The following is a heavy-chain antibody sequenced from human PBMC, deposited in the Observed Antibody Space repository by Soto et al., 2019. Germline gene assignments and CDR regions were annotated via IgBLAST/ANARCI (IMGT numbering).Heavy chain of an antibody. CDR3: ARPGCITGTRRPYYFDY. CDR2: IYPGDSDT. J-gene: IGHJ4*02. V-gene: IGHV5-51*01. Sequence: GWSLKISCKGSGYSFTSCWIGWVRQMPRKGLGRMGIIYPGDSDTRYSPSCQGQVTISADKSINTAYLQWSSLKASDTAIYYCARPGCITGTRRPYYFDYWGQGTLVTVSS. D-gene: IGHD1-7*01. CDR1: GYSFTSCW.